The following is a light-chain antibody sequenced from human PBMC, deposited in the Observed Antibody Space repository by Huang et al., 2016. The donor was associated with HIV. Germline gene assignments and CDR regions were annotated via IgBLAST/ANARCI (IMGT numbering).Light chain of an antibody. V-gene: IGKV3-20*01. CDR3: QQYGSSPYT. CDR2: GAS. Sequence: EIVLTQSPGTLSLSPGERATLSCRASQSVSSSYLAWYQQKPGQAPRLLVYGASSRATGIPDRFSGSGSVTDFTLTSRLEPEDFAVYYCQQYGSSPYTFGQGTKLEIK. CDR1: QSVSSSY. J-gene: IGKJ2*01.